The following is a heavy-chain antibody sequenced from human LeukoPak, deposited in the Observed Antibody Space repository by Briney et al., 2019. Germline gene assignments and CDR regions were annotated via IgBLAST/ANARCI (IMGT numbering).Heavy chain of an antibody. V-gene: IGHV3-23*01. CDR2: ISGSGGST. D-gene: IGHD3-16*01. J-gene: IGHJ4*02. CDR1: GFTFSSYA. Sequence: PGGSLRLSCAASGFTFSSYAMSWVRQAPGKGLEWVSAISGSGGSTYYADSVKGPFTISRDNAKNSLYLQLNSLRVEDTAVYYCARGGGSNYFDHWGQGTLVTVSS. CDR3: ARGGGSNYFDH.